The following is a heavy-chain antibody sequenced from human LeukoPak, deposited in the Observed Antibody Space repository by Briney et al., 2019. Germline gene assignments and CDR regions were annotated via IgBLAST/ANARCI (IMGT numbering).Heavy chain of an antibody. J-gene: IGHJ4*02. CDR3: AREWGRIAVAGGPGY. D-gene: IGHD6-19*01. CDR2: IWYDGQTK. V-gene: IGHV3-33*01. Sequence: PGGSLRLSCEASGFIFSNYGMHWVRQAPGKGLEWVALIWYDGQTKFYADSVKGRFTISRDNSGNTLFLHMSGLRVEDTAVYYCAREWGRIAVAGGPGYWGQGALVTVSS. CDR1: GFIFSNYG.